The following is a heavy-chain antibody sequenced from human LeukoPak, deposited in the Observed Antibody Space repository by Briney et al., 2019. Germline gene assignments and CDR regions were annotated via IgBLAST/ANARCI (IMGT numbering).Heavy chain of an antibody. J-gene: IGHJ3*02. CDR2: IYDSGST. V-gene: IGHV4-30-4*01. CDR1: GGSINSGDYY. Sequence: SETLSLTCSVSGGSINSGDYYWSWIRQPPGKGLEWIGYIYDSGSTYYNPSLKSRVIISVDTSKNQFSLKLSSVTAADTAVYYCAKQWLRNAFGIWGQGTMVTVSS. CDR3: AKQWLRNAFGI. D-gene: IGHD3-22*01.